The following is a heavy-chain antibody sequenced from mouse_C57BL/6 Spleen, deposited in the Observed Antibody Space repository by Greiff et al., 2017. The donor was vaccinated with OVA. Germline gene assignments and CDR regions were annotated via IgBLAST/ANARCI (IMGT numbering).Heavy chain of an antibody. J-gene: IGHJ3*01. CDR2: INPNNGGT. CDR3: ATQRGGAWFAY. V-gene: IGHV1-22*01. CDR1: GYTFTDYN. Sequence: VQLQQSGPELVKPGASVKMSCKASGYTFTDYNMHWVKQSHGKSLEWIGYINPNNGGTSYNQKFKGKATLTVNKSSSTAYMELRSLTSEDSAVYYCATQRGGAWFAYWGQGTLVTVSA.